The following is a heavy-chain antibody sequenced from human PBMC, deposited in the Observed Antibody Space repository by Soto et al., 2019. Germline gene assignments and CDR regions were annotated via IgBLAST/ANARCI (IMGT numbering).Heavy chain of an antibody. V-gene: IGHV1-69*13. J-gene: IGHJ6*02. Sequence: GASVKVSCKASGGTFSSYAISWVRQAPGQGLEWMGGIIPIFGTANYAQKFQGRVTITADESTSTASMALSSLRAEDTAVYYCARAGPLKGRSVLRFLEWLRDYGMDVWGQGTTVTVSS. CDR3: ARAGPLKGRSVLRFLEWLRDYGMDV. D-gene: IGHD3-3*01. CDR2: IIPIFGTA. CDR1: GGTFSSYA.